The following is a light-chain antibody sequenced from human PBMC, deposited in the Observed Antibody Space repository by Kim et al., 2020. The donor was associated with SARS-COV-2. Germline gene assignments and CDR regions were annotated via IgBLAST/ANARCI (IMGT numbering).Light chain of an antibody. CDR1: SGHSTYI. V-gene: IGLV4-60*03. J-gene: IGLJ3*02. Sequence: QLVLTQSSSASATPGSSVKLTCTLSSGHSTYIIAWHQQQPGKAPRYLMKLEGSGSYNRGSGVPDRFSGSSSGADRYLTISNLQSEDEADYYCETWDSYTWVFGGGTQPTVL. CDR3: ETWDSYTWV. CDR2: LEGSGSY.